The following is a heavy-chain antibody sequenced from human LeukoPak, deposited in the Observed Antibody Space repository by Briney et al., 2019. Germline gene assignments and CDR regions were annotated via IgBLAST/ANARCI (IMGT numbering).Heavy chain of an antibody. Sequence: SETLSLTCTVSGGSFSSYYWNWVRQPPGKGLEWIGYIYYSGSTNYNPSLKSRVTISVDTSKNQFSLKLGSVTAADTAVYYCAGDTYGMDVWGQGTTVTVSS. CDR1: GGSFSSYY. CDR2: IYYSGST. J-gene: IGHJ6*02. CDR3: AGDTYGMDV. V-gene: IGHV4-59*12.